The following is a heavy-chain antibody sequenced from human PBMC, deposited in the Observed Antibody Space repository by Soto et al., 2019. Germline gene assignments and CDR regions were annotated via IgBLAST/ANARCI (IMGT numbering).Heavy chain of an antibody. V-gene: IGHV1-69*01. D-gene: IGHD3-10*01. Sequence: QVQLVQSGAEVKKPGSSVKVSCKASGGTFSSYAISWVRQAPGQGLEWMGAIIPIFGTANYAQKFQGRVTIAADESTSTAYMELSSLRSEDTAVYYCARGLYSYGSGRPPPHFDYWGQGTLVTVSS. J-gene: IGHJ4*02. CDR1: GGTFSSYA. CDR2: IIPIFGTA. CDR3: ARGLYSYGSGRPPPHFDY.